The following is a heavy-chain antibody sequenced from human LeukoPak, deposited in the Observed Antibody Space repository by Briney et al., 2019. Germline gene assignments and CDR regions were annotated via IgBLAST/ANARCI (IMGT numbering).Heavy chain of an antibody. CDR1: GYTFTGYY. CDR3: ARNRRGIVVVPAAIGNWFDP. Sequence: GASVKVSCKASGYTFTGYYMHWVRQAPGQGLEWMGWINPNSGGTNYAQKFQGRVTMTRDTSISTAYMELSRLRSDDAAVYYCARNRRGIVVVPAAIGNWFDPWGQGTLVTVSS. CDR2: INPNSGGT. V-gene: IGHV1-2*02. J-gene: IGHJ5*02. D-gene: IGHD2-2*02.